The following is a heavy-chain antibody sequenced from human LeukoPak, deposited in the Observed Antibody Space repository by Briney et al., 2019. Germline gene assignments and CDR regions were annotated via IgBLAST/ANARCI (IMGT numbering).Heavy chain of an antibody. V-gene: IGHV3-30*02. D-gene: IGHD1/OR15-1a*01. Sequence: GGSLRLSCAASGFTFSSYGMHWVRQAPGKGLEWVAFIRYDGSNKYYADSVKGRFTISIDNSKNTLYLQMNSLRAEDTAVYYCAKEGTGSPRDFDYWGQGTLVTVSS. CDR2: IRYDGSNK. CDR3: AKEGTGSPRDFDY. CDR1: GFTFSSYG. J-gene: IGHJ4*02.